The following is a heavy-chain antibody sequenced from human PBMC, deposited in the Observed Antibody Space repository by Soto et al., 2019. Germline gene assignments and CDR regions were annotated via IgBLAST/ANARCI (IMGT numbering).Heavy chain of an antibody. D-gene: IGHD6-13*01. CDR1: GGSISSYY. CDR2: IYYSGST. Sequence: PSETLSLTCTVSGGSISSYYWSWIRQPPGKGLEWIGYIYYSGSTNYNPSLKSRVTISVDTSKNQFSLKLSSVTAADTAVYYCARAYYRRQQLVPGWFDPWGQGTLVTVS. V-gene: IGHV4-59*01. CDR3: ARAYYRRQQLVPGWFDP. J-gene: IGHJ5*02.